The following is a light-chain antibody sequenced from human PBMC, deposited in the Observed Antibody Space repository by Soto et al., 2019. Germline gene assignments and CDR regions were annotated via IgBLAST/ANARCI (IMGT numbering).Light chain of an antibody. CDR2: ASS. CDR1: QGISNY. J-gene: IGKJ2*01. Sequence: DIQMTQSPSSLPASVGDRITITCRASQGISNYLAWYQQKPGKVPKLLIYASSTLQSGVPSRFSGSGSGTEFTLTISSLQSEDFAVYYCQQYNNWPLYTFGQGTKLEIK. V-gene: IGKV1-27*01. CDR3: QQYNNWPLYT.